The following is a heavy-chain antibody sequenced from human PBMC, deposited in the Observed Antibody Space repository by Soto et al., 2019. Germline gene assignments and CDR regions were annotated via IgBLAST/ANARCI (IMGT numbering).Heavy chain of an antibody. D-gene: IGHD1-1*01. V-gene: IGHV3-9*01. CDR2: ISWNSGSI. CDR1: GFTFDDYA. CDR3: ATGSDDVTD. Sequence: EVQLVESGGGLVQPGRSLRLSCAASGFTFDDYAMHWVRQAPGKGLEWVSGISWNSGSIGYADSVKGRFTISRDNAKNSLYLQMNSLRAEDTALYYCATGSDDVTDWGQGTLVTVSS. J-gene: IGHJ4*02.